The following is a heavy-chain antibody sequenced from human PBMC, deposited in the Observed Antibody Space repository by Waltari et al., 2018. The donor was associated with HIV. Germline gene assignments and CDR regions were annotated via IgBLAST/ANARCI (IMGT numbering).Heavy chain of an antibody. J-gene: IGHJ4*02. CDR1: GFSLITSGVS. V-gene: IGHV2-5*02. CDR3: AHRLSNYGYFDY. Sequence: QITLKESGTTLVKPTQTLTLTCSFSGFSLITSGVSVGWIRQPPGKALEWLALIYWDNDKSYSPSLKSRLTITKDTSKNQVVLTMTNMDPVDTATYYCAHRLSNYGYFDYWGQGTLVTVSS. CDR2: IYWDNDK. D-gene: IGHD4-4*01.